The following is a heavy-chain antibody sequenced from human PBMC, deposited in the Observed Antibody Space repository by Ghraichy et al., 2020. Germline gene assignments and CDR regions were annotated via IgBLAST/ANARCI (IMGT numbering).Heavy chain of an antibody. CDR2: IYHSGST. Sequence: SETLSLTCAVSGGSISSGGYSWSWIRQPPGKSLEWIGYIYHSGSTYYNPSLKSRVTISVDRSKNQFSLKLSSVTAADTAVYYCARSGRYFDWVPLAELYFDYWGQETLFTVSS. V-gene: IGHV4-30-2*01. D-gene: IGHD3-9*01. J-gene: IGHJ4*02. CDR1: GGSISSGGYS. CDR3: ARSGRYFDWVPLAELYFDY.